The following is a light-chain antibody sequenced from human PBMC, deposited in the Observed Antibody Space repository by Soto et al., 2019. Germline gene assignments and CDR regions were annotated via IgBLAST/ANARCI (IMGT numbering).Light chain of an antibody. CDR1: QGLASRY. J-gene: IGKJ4*01. V-gene: IGKV3-20*01. CDR3: QRYNNWPLT. Sequence: IVLTQSPGTLSLSPRERATLSCRASQGLASRYLAWYQQKPGQAPRLLIYGGSSRATGIPDRFSGSGSGTDFTLTINSLQSEDFAIYYCQRYNNWPLTFGGGTKVDIK. CDR2: GGS.